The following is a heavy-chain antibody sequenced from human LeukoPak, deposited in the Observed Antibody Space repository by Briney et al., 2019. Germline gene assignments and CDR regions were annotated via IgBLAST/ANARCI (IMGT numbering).Heavy chain of an antibody. Sequence: ASVKVSCKGSGYSFSNHGITWVRQAPGQGLEWIGWISPHKGNTNYQQRLQGRLIMTTDASTSTAYMELRDLRSDDTAVYYCARNGPTVTTIWYYYYYMDVWGKGTTVTVSS. CDR1: GYSFSNHG. D-gene: IGHD4-17*01. CDR3: ARNGPTVTTIWYYYYYMDV. V-gene: IGHV1-18*01. J-gene: IGHJ6*03. CDR2: ISPHKGNT.